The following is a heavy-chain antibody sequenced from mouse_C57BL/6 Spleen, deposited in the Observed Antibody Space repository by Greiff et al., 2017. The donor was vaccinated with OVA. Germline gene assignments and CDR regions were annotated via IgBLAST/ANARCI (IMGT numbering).Heavy chain of an antibody. CDR2: IDPSDSYT. CDR1: GYTFTSYW. V-gene: IGHV1-69*01. CDR3: ARKNPLLLGYFDV. Sequence: QVQLQQPGAELVMPGASVKLSCKASGYTFTSYWMHWVKQRPGQGLEWIGEIDPSDSYTNYNQKFKGKSTLTVDQSSSTAYMQLSSLTSEDSAVYYCARKNPLLLGYFDVWGTGTTVTVSS. J-gene: IGHJ1*03. D-gene: IGHD2-1*01.